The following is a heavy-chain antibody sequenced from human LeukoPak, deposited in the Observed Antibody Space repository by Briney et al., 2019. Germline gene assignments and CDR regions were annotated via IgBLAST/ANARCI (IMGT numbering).Heavy chain of an antibody. J-gene: IGHJ4*02. CDR2: ISAYNGNT. CDR1: GYTFTTYG. CDR3: ATERSGSYMYFDY. Sequence: ASVTVSCTASGYTFTTYGISWVRQAPGQGLEWMGWISAYNGNTNYAQKLQGRVTMTTDTSTSTAYMELSSLRSEDTAVYYCATERSGSYMYFDYWGQGTLVTVSS. D-gene: IGHD1-26*01. V-gene: IGHV1-18*01.